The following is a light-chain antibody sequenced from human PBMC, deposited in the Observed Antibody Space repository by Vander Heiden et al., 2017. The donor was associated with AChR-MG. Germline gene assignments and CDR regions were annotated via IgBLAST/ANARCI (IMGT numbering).Light chain of an antibody. CDR3: QQSYSSPRT. Sequence: DVQITQSPSSLSASVGDRVTITCRASQTINIYLHWYQQKPGKAPKLLIYAASTLQSGVPSRFNGSGSGTDFTLTINSLQPGDFATYYCQQSYSSPRTFGQGTKVEIK. V-gene: IGKV1-39*01. J-gene: IGKJ2*01. CDR2: AAS. CDR1: QTINIY.